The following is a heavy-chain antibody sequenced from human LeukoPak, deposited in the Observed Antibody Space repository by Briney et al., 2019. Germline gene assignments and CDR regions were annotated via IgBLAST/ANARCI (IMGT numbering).Heavy chain of an antibody. V-gene: IGHV1-46*01. Sequence: ASVKVSCKASGYTFTSYYMHWVRQAPGQGLEWMGIINPSGGSTSYAQRFQGRVTMTRDTSTSTVYMELSSLRSEDTAVYYCARDPAYGDYVGYFDYCVQGTLVTVSS. CDR2: INPSGGST. CDR1: GYTFTSYY. D-gene: IGHD4-17*01. CDR3: ARDPAYGDYVGYFDY. J-gene: IGHJ4*02.